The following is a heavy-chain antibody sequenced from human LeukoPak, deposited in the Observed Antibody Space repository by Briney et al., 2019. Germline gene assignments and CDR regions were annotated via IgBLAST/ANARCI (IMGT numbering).Heavy chain of an antibody. J-gene: IGHJ4*02. Sequence: ASVKVSCKASGYTFTRFYIHWVRQAPGQGLEWMGIINPSGGSGNNAQKFQGRVTMTRDMSTSTVYMELSSLRSDDTAVYYCARAQQWLDGSYDYWGQGTLVTVSS. V-gene: IGHV1-46*01. CDR2: INPSGGSG. D-gene: IGHD6-19*01. CDR1: GYTFTRFY. CDR3: ARAQQWLDGSYDY.